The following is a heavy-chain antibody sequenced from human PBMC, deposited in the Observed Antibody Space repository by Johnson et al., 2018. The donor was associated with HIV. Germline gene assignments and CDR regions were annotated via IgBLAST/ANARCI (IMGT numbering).Heavy chain of an antibody. J-gene: IGHJ3*02. CDR2: ISYDGSNK. D-gene: IGHD4-17*01. CDR1: GFTFSSYG. Sequence: QVQLVESGGGVVQPGRSLRLSCAASGFTFSSYGMHWVRQAPGKGLEWVAVISYDGSNKYYADSVKGRFTIYRDNSQNTLYLQMHSLRAEDTAVYYFAKPGGFRANGDQENDAFDICGQGTMVTVSS. CDR3: AKPGGFRANGDQENDAFDI. V-gene: IGHV3-30*12.